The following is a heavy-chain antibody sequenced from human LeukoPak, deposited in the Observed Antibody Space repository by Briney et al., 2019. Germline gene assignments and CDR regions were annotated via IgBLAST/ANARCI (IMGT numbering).Heavy chain of an antibody. CDR1: GFTFSSYW. D-gene: IGHD3-3*01. CDR2: IKQDGREK. Sequence: GGSLRLSCAAPGFTFSSYWMSWVGQAPGKGLEGGANIKQDGREKYYGDSVKGRFTVSRDNAKNSLYLQMNSLRAEDTAIYYCARDRSGDDDFWSGYYTNYFDPWGQGTLVTVSS. V-gene: IGHV3-7*01. J-gene: IGHJ5*02. CDR3: ARDRSGDDDFWSGYYTNYFDP.